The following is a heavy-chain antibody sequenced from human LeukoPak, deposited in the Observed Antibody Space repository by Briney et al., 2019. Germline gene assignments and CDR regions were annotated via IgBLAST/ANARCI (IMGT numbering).Heavy chain of an antibody. CDR1: GFTFSSYA. D-gene: IGHD6-19*01. V-gene: IGHV3-23*01. CDR2: ISGSGGST. J-gene: IGHJ6*02. Sequence: GGSLRLSCAASGFTFSSYAMSWVRQAPGKGLEWVSAISGSGGSTYYADSVKGRFTISRDNSKNTLYLQMNSLRAEDTAVYYCAKDVGGWYGTYYYYGMDVWGQGTTVTVSS. CDR3: AKDVGGWYGTYYYYGMDV.